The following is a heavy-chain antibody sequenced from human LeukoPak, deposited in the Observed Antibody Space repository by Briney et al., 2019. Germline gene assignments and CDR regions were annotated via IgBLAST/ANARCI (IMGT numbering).Heavy chain of an antibody. Sequence: PSQTLSLTCNVSGGSMTTEDHYWIWIRQPLGKGLEWIGYIYSSGTTYYNPSLKSRATVSIDTSKRQSSLKLSSVTAADTAVYYCARGPTTNQILSDDYWGQGTLVTVSS. J-gene: IGHJ4*02. CDR1: GGSMTTEDHY. CDR2: IYSSGTT. V-gene: IGHV4-31*03. CDR3: ARGPTTNQILSDDY. D-gene: IGHD4-17*01.